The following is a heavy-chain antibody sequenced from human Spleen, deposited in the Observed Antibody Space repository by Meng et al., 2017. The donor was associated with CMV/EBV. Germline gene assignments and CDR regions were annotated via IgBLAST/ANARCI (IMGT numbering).Heavy chain of an antibody. CDR2: ISSSSSTI. Sequence: GESLKISCAASGFTFSSYGMHWVRQAPGKGLEWVSYISSSSSTIYYADSVKGRFTISRDNAKNSLYLQMNSLRAEDTAVYYCARDGVESSIFGVVIIHFDYWGQGTLVTVSS. V-gene: IGHV3-48*04. CDR3: ARDGVESSIFGVVIIHFDY. J-gene: IGHJ4*02. CDR1: GFTFSSYG. D-gene: IGHD3-3*01.